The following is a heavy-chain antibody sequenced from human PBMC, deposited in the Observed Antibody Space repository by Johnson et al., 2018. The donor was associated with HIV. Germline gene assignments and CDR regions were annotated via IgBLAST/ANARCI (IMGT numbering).Heavy chain of an antibody. Sequence: EVQLVESGGGLVQPGGSLRLSCAASGFTVSSNYMSWVRQAPGKGLEWVSGINWNGGSTGYADSVKGRFTISRDNAKNSLYLQMHSLRAEDTAVYYCARAEPWDRRHYAFDIWGQGTVVTVSS. D-gene: IGHD1-1*01. CDR1: GFTVSSNY. CDR2: INWNGGST. CDR3: ARAEPWDRRHYAFDI. J-gene: IGHJ3*02. V-gene: IGHV3-20*04.